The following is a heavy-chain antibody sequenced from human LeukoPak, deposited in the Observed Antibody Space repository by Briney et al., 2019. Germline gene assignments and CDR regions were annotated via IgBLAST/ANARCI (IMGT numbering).Heavy chain of an antibody. CDR3: AKDRAYYYDSSGYYLGDAFDI. CDR2: ISGSGGST. CDR1: GFTFSSYG. J-gene: IGHJ3*02. Sequence: GGSLRLSCAASGFTFSSYGMSWARQAPGKGLEWVSAISGSGGSTYYADSVKGRFTISRDNSKNTLYLQMNSLRAEDTAVYYCAKDRAYYYDSSGYYLGDAFDIWGQGTMVTVSS. V-gene: IGHV3-23*01. D-gene: IGHD3-22*01.